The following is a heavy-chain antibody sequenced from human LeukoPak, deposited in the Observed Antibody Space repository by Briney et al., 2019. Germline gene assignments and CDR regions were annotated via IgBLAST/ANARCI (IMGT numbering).Heavy chain of an antibody. Sequence: SETLSLTCAVYGGSFSGYYWSWIRQPPGKGLEWSGEINHSGSTNYNPSLKSRVTISVDTSKNQFSLKLSSVTAADTAVYYCARGHCTNGVCYRYYYYYYMDVWGKGTTVTVSS. CDR3: ARGHCTNGVCYRYYYYYYMDV. J-gene: IGHJ6*03. D-gene: IGHD2-8*01. CDR1: GGSFSGYY. CDR2: INHSGST. V-gene: IGHV4-34*01.